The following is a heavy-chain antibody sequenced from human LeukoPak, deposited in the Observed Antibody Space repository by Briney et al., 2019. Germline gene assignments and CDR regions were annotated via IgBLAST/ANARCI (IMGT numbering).Heavy chain of an antibody. Sequence: SETLSLTCTVSGGSISSSSYYWGWIRQPPGKGLEWIGSIYYSGSTYYNPSLKSRVTISVDTSKNQFSLKLSSVTAADTAVYYCARHFAEDIVVVPAAINYWGQGTLVTVSS. CDR3: ARHFAEDIVVVPAAINY. CDR1: GGSISSSSYY. CDR2: IYYSGST. J-gene: IGHJ4*02. V-gene: IGHV4-39*01. D-gene: IGHD2-2*01.